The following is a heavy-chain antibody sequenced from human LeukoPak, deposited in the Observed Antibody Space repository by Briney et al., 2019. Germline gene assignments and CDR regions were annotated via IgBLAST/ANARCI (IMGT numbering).Heavy chain of an antibody. CDR1: GFTFSYFW. CDR2: IKQDGSEK. D-gene: IGHD5-24*01. J-gene: IGHJ4*02. Sequence: GGSLRLSCAASGFTFSYFWMSWVRQAPGKGLEWVANIKQDGSEKYSVDSVKGRFTISRDNAKNSLFLQMNSLRAEDTALYYCARDRGNGFNSYFFDYWGQGTLVTVSS. V-gene: IGHV3-7*01. CDR3: ARDRGNGFNSYFFDY.